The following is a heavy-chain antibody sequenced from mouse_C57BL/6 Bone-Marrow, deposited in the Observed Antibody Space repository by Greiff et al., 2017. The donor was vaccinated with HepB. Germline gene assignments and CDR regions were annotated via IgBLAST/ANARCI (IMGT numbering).Heavy chain of an antibody. J-gene: IGHJ3*01. Sequence: EVQLQESGPGLVKPSQSLSLTCSVTGYSITRGYYWNWIRQFPGNKLEWMGYISYDGSNNYNPSLKTRITITRDTSKNQFFLKLNSVTTEDTATYYCASEGNPAWFAYWGQGTRVTVSA. CDR1: GYSITRGYY. CDR2: ISYDGSN. V-gene: IGHV3-6*01. CDR3: ASEGNPAWFAY.